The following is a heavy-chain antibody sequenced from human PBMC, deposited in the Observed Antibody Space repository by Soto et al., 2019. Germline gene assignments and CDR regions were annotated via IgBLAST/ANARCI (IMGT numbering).Heavy chain of an antibody. V-gene: IGHV3-30-3*01. CDR3: AREDESSGYAGTFQH. Sequence: QVQLVESGGDVVQPGRSLRLSCAAYGFTFSSYVFHWVRQIPGKGLEWVGLISHDGNKQYADSVKDRFTISRDNSKNELHLEMNSLRVEDTALYYCAREDESSGYAGTFQHWGQGTLVTVSP. CDR1: GFTFSSYV. CDR2: ISHDGNK. J-gene: IGHJ1*01. D-gene: IGHD3-22*01.